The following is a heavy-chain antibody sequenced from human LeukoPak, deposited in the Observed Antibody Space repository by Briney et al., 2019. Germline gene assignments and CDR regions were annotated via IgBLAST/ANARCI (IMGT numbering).Heavy chain of an antibody. Sequence: PGGSLRLSCAASGFSFSHYAVHWVRQAPGKGLEWVAVISYSGSDKKYADSVKGRFTISRDNSRSTLFLQMNSLRAEDTAVYYCAKKLVMGPTEGFDPWGQGTLVTVSS. CDR1: GFSFSHYA. J-gene: IGHJ5*02. CDR3: AKKLVMGPTEGFDP. CDR2: ISYSGSDK. V-gene: IGHV3-30*18. D-gene: IGHD1-26*01.